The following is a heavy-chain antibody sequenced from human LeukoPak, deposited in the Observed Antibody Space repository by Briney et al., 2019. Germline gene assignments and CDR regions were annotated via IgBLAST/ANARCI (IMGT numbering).Heavy chain of an antibody. CDR3: ARDQRVRGRPDIDC. J-gene: IGHJ4*02. D-gene: IGHD4-11*01. CDR1: GLTFRNHW. Sequence: AGSLRPSCAASGLTFRNHWMHWVRQTPGKGLVWVSGISSDGSSTTYADSVKGRFTISRDNAKNTLYLQMNNLRAEDTAMYYCARDQRVRGRPDIDCWGQGTLVILSP. CDR2: ISSDGSST. V-gene: IGHV3-74*03.